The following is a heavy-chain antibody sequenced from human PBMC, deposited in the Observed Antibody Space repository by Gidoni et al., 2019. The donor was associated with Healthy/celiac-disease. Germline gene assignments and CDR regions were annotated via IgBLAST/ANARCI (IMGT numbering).Heavy chain of an antibody. D-gene: IGHD3-10*01. CDR1: GYTFTSSG. CDR3: ARGVTMVRGTSGPRFDY. CDR2: ISAYNGST. Sequence: QVQLVQPGAEVKKPGASVKVSCKASGYTFTSSGISWVRQAPGQGLEWMGWISAYNGSTNYAQKLQSRVTMTTDTSTSTAYMELRSLRSDDTAVYYCARGVTMVRGTSGPRFDYWGQGTLVTVSS. J-gene: IGHJ4*02. V-gene: IGHV1-18*01.